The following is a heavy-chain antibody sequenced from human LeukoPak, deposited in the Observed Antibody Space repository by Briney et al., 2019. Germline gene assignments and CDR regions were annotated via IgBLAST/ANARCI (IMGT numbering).Heavy chain of an antibody. CDR1: GGSISSGSYY. Sequence: SETLSLTCTVSGGSISSGSYYWSWIRQPAGKGLEWIGRIYTSGSTNYNPSLKSRVTISVDTSKNQFSLKLSSVTAADTAVYYCARSLATGYGPEYYFDYWGQGTLVTVSS. CDR2: IYTSGST. V-gene: IGHV4-61*02. J-gene: IGHJ4*02. D-gene: IGHD5-18*01. CDR3: ARSLATGYGPEYYFDY.